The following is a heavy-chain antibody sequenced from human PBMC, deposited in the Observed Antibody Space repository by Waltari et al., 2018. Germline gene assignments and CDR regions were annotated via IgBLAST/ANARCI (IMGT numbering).Heavy chain of an antibody. V-gene: IGHV4-39*07. CDR1: GDSINTSPHS. Sequence: QVQLQESGPGLVKPSETLSLTRSVSGDSINTSPHSWGWIRQPPGKGLEWIGNIYSAGYTYYDPSLKSRLTIAVDTSKNQFSLKMSSVTAADTAIYYCARVSGGYPVGWIDPWGQGTLVTVSS. J-gene: IGHJ5*02. D-gene: IGHD1-26*01. CDR3: ARVSGGYPVGWIDP. CDR2: IYSAGYT.